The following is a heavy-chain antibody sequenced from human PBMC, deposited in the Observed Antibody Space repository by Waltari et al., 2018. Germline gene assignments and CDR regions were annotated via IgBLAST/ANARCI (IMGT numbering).Heavy chain of an antibody. J-gene: IGHJ4*02. CDR2: IYYSGST. V-gene: IGHV4-30-4*08. CDR3: ARGNFWSGYYTHFDY. CDR1: GGSISSGDYY. Sequence: QVQLQESGPGLVKPSQTLSLTCTVSGGSISSGDYYWSWIRQPPGKGLEWIGYIYYSGSTYYNPSLKSRVTISVDTSKNQFSLKLSSVTAADTAVYYCARGNFWSGYYTHFDYWGQGTLVTVSS. D-gene: IGHD3-3*01.